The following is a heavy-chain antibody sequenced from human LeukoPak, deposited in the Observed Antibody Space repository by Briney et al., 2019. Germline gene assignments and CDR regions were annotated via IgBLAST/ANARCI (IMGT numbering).Heavy chain of an antibody. CDR2: ISSSGSTI. CDR3: AKDSSKYSSSWFDY. V-gene: IGHV3-11*04. J-gene: IGHJ5*01. D-gene: IGHD6-13*01. Sequence: PGGSLRLSCAASGFTFSDYYMSWIRQAPGKGLEWVSYISSSGSTIYYADSVKGRFTISRDNSKNTLYLQMNSLRAEDTAVYYCAKDSSKYSSSWFDYWGQGTLVTVSS. CDR1: GFTFSDYY.